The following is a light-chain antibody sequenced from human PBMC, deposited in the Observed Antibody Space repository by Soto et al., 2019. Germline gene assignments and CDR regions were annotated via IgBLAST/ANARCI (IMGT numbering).Light chain of an antibody. J-gene: IGLJ2*01. CDR2: DVS. CDR1: SSDVGGYNY. CDR3: SSYTSSGVV. V-gene: IGLV2-14*01. Sequence: QSALTQPVSVSGSPGQSITISCTGTSSDVGGYNYVSWYQQHPGKAPKLMIYDVSNRPSGVSNRFSGSKSGNTASLTISGLQAEDEADYYCSSYTSSGVVFGGGTQLTVL.